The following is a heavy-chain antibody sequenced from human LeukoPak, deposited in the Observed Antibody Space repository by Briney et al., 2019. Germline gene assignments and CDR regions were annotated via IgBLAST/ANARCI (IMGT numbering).Heavy chain of an antibody. Sequence: PSETLSLTCAVSGGSISSGGYSWSWIRQPPGKGLEWIGYIYHSGSTYYNPSLKSRVTISVDRSKNQFSLKLSSVTAADTAVYYCASNTRGYYYDSSGYFDYWGQGTLVTVSS. V-gene: IGHV4-30-2*01. CDR1: GGSISSGGYS. CDR3: ASNTRGYYYDSSGYFDY. CDR2: IYHSGST. J-gene: IGHJ4*02. D-gene: IGHD3-22*01.